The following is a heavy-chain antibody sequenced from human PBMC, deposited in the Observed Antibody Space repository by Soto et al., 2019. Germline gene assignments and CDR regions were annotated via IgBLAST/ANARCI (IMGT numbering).Heavy chain of an antibody. CDR3: ARDKITLIRGVITWFDP. Sequence: SETLSLTCTVSGGSISSFYWSWIRQPAGKGLEWIGRIYDTGRTHYNPSLKSRITLSLDTSKNQFSLRLTSVTAADTAVYYCARDKITLIRGVITWFDPWGQGTLVTVS. J-gene: IGHJ5*02. CDR1: GGSISSFY. D-gene: IGHD3-10*01. CDR2: IYDTGRT. V-gene: IGHV4-4*07.